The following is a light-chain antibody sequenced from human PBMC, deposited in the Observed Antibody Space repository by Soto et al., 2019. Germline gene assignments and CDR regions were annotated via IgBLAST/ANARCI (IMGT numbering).Light chain of an antibody. J-gene: IGLJ3*02. V-gene: IGLV2-14*01. CDR3: TSFTSSNTWV. CDR1: SSDIGYYNY. CDR2: QVS. Sequence: QSVLIQPASVSGSPGQPITISCAGTSSDIGYYNYVSWYQQHPGKAPKLMIYQVSHRPSGVSNRFSGSKSGYTASLTISGLQAEDEADYHCTSFTSSNTWVFGGGTRLTVL.